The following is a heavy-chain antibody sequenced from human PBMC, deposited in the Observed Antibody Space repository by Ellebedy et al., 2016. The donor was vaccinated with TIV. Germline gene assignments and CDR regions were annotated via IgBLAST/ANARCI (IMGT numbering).Heavy chain of an antibody. J-gene: IGHJ6*02. D-gene: IGHD3-22*01. V-gene: IGHV2-70*11. CDR1: GFSLSTSGMC. Sequence: SGPTLVKPTQTLTLTCTFSGFSLSTSGMCVSWIRQPPGKALEWLARIDWDDDKYYSTSLKTRLTISKDTSKNQVVLTMTNMDPVDTATYYCARTYYDSSGPSYYYDYYGMDVWGQGTTVTVSS. CDR2: IDWDDDK. CDR3: ARTYYDSSGPSYYYDYYGMDV.